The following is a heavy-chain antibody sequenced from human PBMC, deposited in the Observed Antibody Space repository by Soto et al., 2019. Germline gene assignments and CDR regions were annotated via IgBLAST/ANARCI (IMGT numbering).Heavy chain of an antibody. J-gene: IGHJ4*02. CDR1: GYSFTSYW. CDR3: ARSPMIAWYYFDY. CDR2: IYPGDSDT. V-gene: IGHV5-51*01. Sequence: GESLKISCKGSGYSFTSYWIGWVRQMPGKGLEWMGIIYPGDSDTRYSPSFQGQVTTSADKSISTAYLQWSSLKASDTAMYYCARSPMIAWYYFDYWGQGTLVTVSS. D-gene: IGHD3-22*01.